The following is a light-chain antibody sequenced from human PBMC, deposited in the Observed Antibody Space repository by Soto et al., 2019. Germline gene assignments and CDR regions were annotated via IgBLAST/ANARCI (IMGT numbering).Light chain of an antibody. CDR1: HDINIY. CDR2: AAS. J-gene: IGKJ4*01. Sequence: DVQMTQSPSSLSASVGDRVTITCRAGHDINIYLAWYQQKPGEVPELLIDAASILQTGVPSRFRGSGSGTDFTLTISGLQPEDVATYYCQKYDRAPLAFGGGTKVEIK. CDR3: QKYDRAPLA. V-gene: IGKV1-27*01.